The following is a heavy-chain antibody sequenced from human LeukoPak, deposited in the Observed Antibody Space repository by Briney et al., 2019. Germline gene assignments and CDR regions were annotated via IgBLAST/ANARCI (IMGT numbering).Heavy chain of an antibody. CDR2: ISDSAGSA. D-gene: IGHD6-19*01. CDR3: ASHSSGWDYYYYGMDV. Sequence: SGGSLRLSCAASGFTFSNYAMSWVRQAPGKGLEWVSTISDSAGSAYYADSVKGRSTISRDNSKNMLYLQMNSLRAEDTAVYYCASHSSGWDYYYYGMDVWGQGTTVTVSS. CDR1: GFTFSNYA. V-gene: IGHV3-23*01. J-gene: IGHJ6*02.